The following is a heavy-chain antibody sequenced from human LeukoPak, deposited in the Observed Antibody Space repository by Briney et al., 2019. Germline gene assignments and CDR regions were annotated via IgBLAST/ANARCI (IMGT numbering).Heavy chain of an antibody. V-gene: IGHV3-23*01. J-gene: IGHJ4*02. D-gene: IGHD3-16*02. CDR3: AKRVSTYGGVLAPDFDY. CDR2: ISGSGGNT. Sequence: GGSLRLSCAASGFTFSTYGMSWVRQAPGKGPEWVSVISGSGGNTYYADSVKGRFTISRDNSKNTLYLQMNSLRAEDTAVYYCAKRVSTYGGVLAPDFDYWGQGTLVTVSS. CDR1: GFTFSTYG.